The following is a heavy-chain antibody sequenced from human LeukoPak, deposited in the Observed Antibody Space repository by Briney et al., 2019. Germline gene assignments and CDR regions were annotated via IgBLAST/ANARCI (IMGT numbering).Heavy chain of an antibody. V-gene: IGHV4-59*01. D-gene: IGHD1-1*01. CDR1: GGSISSYY. CDR3: ARGDLWIDY. CDR2: IYYSGST. J-gene: IGHJ4*02. Sequence: SETLSLTCTVSGGSISSYYWSWIRQPPGKGLEWIGYIYYSGSTNYNPSLKSRVTISVDTSKNQFSLSLTSVTAADTAVYYCARGDLWIDYWGQGTRVTVSS.